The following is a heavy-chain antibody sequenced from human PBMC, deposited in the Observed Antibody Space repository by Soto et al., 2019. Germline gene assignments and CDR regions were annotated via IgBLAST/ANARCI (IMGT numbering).Heavy chain of an antibody. D-gene: IGHD6-13*01. CDR1: GYTYTGYY. J-gene: IGHJ6*02. Sequence: ASVKVSCKASGYTYTGYYMHWVRQAPGQGLEWMGWINPNSGGTNYAQKFQGRVTMTRDTSISTADMELSRMRSDDTAVYDCARSTRIAATYYCYYYAMDVWGQGTKVTVFS. CDR2: INPNSGGT. V-gene: IGHV1-2*02. CDR3: ARSTRIAATYYCYYYAMDV.